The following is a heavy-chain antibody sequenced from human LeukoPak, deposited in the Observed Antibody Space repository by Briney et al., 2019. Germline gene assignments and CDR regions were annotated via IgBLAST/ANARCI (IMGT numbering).Heavy chain of an antibody. Sequence: SETLSLTCTVSGGSISSSSYYWGWIRQPPGKGLEWIGSIYYSGSTYYNPSLKSRVTISVATSKNQFSLKLSSVTAADPAVYYCARHSGKYSGSYPFDYWGQGTLVTVSS. CDR2: IYYSGST. J-gene: IGHJ4*02. D-gene: IGHD1-26*01. CDR1: GGSISSSSYY. CDR3: ARHSGKYSGSYPFDY. V-gene: IGHV4-39*01.